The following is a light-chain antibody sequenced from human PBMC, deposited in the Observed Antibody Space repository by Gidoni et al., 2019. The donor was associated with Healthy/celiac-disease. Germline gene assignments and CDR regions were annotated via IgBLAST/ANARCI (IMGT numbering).Light chain of an antibody. J-gene: IGKJ3*01. Sequence: EIVLTQSPGTLSLSPGERATLSCRASHSVSSSYLAWYQQKPGQAPRLLIYGVSSRATGIPDRFSGSGSGTDFTLTISRLEPEDFAVYYCQQYGSSPRTFGPGTKVDIK. CDR2: GVS. CDR1: HSVSSSY. CDR3: QQYGSSPRT. V-gene: IGKV3-20*01.